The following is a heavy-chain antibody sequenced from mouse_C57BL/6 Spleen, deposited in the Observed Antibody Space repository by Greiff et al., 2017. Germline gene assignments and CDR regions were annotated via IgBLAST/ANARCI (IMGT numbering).Heavy chain of an antibody. CDR2: ISDGGSYT. Sequence: DVKLVESGGGLVKPGGSLKLSCAASGFTFSSYAMSWVRQTPEKRLEWVATISDGGSYTYYPDNVKGRFTISRDNAKNNLYLQMSHLKSEDTAMYCCARDNYGSSYFGYRGQGTTLTVSS. V-gene: IGHV5-4*01. CDR1: GFTFSSYA. CDR3: ARDNYGSSYFGY. J-gene: IGHJ2*01. D-gene: IGHD1-1*01.